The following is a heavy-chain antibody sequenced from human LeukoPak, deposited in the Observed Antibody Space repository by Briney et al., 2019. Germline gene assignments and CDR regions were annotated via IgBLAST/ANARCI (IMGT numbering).Heavy chain of an antibody. CDR2: FDPEDGET. Sequence: SVKVSCKVSGYTLTELSMHWVRQAPGKGLEWMGSFDPEDGETIYAQKFQGRVTMTEDTSTDTAYMELSSLRSEDTAVYYCATGPYNWNSANWFDPWGQGTLVTVSS. D-gene: IGHD1-7*01. CDR3: ATGPYNWNSANWFDP. V-gene: IGHV1-24*01. CDR1: GYTLTELS. J-gene: IGHJ5*02.